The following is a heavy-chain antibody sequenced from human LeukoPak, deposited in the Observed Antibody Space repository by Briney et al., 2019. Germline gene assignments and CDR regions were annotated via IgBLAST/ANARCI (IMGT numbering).Heavy chain of an antibody. D-gene: IGHD3-3*01. CDR2: IYSGGST. J-gene: IGHJ4*02. Sequence: GGSLRLSCAASGFTVSSNYMSWVRQAPGKGLEWVSVIYSGGSTYYADSVKGRFTISRDNSKNTLYLQMNSLRAEDTAVYYCARVMDFWSGYYHIDYWGQGTLVTVSS. CDR3: ARVMDFWSGYYHIDY. CDR1: GFTVSSNY. V-gene: IGHV3-53*01.